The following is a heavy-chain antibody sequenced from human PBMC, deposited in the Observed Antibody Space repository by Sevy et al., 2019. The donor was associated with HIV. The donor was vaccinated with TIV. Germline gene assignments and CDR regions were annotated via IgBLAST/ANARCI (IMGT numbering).Heavy chain of an antibody. CDR1: GFTFRSYW. D-gene: IGHD2-21*02. J-gene: IGHJ4*02. CDR2: INADGTTT. Sequence: GGSLRLSCAASGFTFRSYWMHWVLQAPGKGLVWVSRINADGTTTTYVDSVEGRFTISRDNAKNSLGLQMNSLRADDTALYYCAREKSCGGACYHFDNWGQGTLVTVSS. V-gene: IGHV3-74*01. CDR3: AREKSCGGACYHFDN.